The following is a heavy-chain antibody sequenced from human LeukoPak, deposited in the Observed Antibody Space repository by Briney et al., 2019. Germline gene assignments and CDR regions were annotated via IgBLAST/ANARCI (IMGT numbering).Heavy chain of an antibody. J-gene: IGHJ4*02. CDR1: GFTFNNYW. CDR2: INGDGNNV. V-gene: IGHV3-74*01. Sequence: GESLRLSCAASGFTFNNYWLHWVRQVPGKRLMWVSRINGDGNNVNYADSVKGRFTISRDNAKNTLHLQTNSLRAEDTAVYYCAAGPAGNGHLSSYWGQGTRVTVSS. CDR3: AAGPAGNGHLSSY. D-gene: IGHD1-1*01.